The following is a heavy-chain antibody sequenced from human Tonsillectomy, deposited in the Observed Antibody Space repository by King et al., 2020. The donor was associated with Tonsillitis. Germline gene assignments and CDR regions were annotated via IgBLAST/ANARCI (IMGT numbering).Heavy chain of an antibody. D-gene: IGHD5-24*01. V-gene: IGHV3-23*04. CDR3: ANLLEMATMGGDY. CDR2: ISGSGGST. Sequence: VQLVESGGGLVQPGGSLRLSCAASGFTFSSYAMSWVRQAPGKGLEWVSAISGSGGSTYYADSVKGRFTISRDNSKDTLYLQMNSLRAEDTAVYYCANLLEMATMGGDYWGQGTLVTVSS. CDR1: GFTFSSYA. J-gene: IGHJ4*02.